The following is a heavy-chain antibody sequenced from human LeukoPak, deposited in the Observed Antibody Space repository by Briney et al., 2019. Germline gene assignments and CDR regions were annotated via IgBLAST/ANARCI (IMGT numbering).Heavy chain of an antibody. D-gene: IGHD3-3*01. V-gene: IGHV3-7*01. CDR2: INQDGSEK. J-gene: IGHJ4*02. Sequence: GGSLRLSCVVSGFTFSDYWMTWVRQAPGKGLEWVANINQDGSEKYYVDSVEGRFTISRDSVKNSLYLQMTSVRADDTAMYYCVRDDYDFWSGYQRYFEFWGQGTLVTVSS. CDR3: VRDDYDFWSGYQRYFEF. CDR1: GFTFSDYW.